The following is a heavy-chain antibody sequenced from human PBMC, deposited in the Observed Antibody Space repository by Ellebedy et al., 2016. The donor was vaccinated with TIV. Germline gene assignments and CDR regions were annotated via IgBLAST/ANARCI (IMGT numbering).Heavy chain of an antibody. V-gene: IGHV1-24*01. CDR2: FDPEDGET. CDR3: ATEYYYGSGSYTGWDY. CDR1: GGTFSSYG. J-gene: IGHJ4*02. D-gene: IGHD3-10*01. Sequence: ASVKVSCKASGGTFSSYGFSWVRQAPGKGLEWMGGFDPEDGETIYAQKFQGRVTMTEDTSTDTAYMELSSLRSEDTAVYYCATEYYYGSGSYTGWDYWGQGTLVTVSS.